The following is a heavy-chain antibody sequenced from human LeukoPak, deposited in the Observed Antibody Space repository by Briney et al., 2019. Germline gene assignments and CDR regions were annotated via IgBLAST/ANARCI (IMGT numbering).Heavy chain of an antibody. D-gene: IGHD6-13*01. CDR1: GFTFSSYA. CDR3: AKFGRIAAAGTGGNY. CDR2: ISGSGGSI. Sequence: GGSLRLSCAASGFTFSSYAMSWVRQAPGKGLEWVSAISGSGGSIYYADSVKGRFTISRDNSKNTLYLQMNSLRAEETAVYYCAKFGRIAAAGTGGNYWGQGTLVTVSS. V-gene: IGHV3-23*01. J-gene: IGHJ4*02.